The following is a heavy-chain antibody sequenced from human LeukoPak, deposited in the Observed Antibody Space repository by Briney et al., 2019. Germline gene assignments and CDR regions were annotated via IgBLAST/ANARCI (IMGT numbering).Heavy chain of an antibody. CDR2: ISGSSSYI. V-gene: IGHV3-21*06. D-gene: IGHD1-26*01. CDR1: GFTFSSYN. Sequence: GGSLRLSCAASGFTFSSYNMNWVRQAPGKGLGWVSSISGSSSYIYYADSVKGRFTISRDNAKNSLYLQMNSLRAEDTAVYYCARFGMGGAILDYWGQGTLVTVSS. J-gene: IGHJ4*02. CDR3: ARFGMGGAILDY.